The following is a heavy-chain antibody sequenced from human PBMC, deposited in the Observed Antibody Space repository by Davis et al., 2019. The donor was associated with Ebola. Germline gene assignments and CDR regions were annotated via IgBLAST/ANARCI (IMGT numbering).Heavy chain of an antibody. CDR3: ARDVDIVSTIPLDY. D-gene: IGHD5/OR15-5a*01. CDR1: GYTFISYA. J-gene: IGHJ4*02. V-gene: IGHV1-18*01. Sequence: ASVTVSCKASGYTFISYAITSVRQAPGQGLEWMGWISAYNGNTNYAQKFQDRVTMTTDTSTSTAYLDLRSLRSDDTAVYYCARDVDIVSTIPLDYWGQGTLVTVSS. CDR2: ISAYNGNT.